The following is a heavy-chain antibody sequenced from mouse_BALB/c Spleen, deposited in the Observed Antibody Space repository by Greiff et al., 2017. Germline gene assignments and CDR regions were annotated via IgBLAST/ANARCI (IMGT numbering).Heavy chain of an antibody. Sequence: EVQLQQSGPELVKPGASVKMSCKASGYTFTSYVMHWVKQKPGQGLEWIGYINPYNDGTKYNEKFKGKATLTSDKSSSTAYMELSSLTSEDSAVYYCAREGGYGGTFYAMDDWGQGTSVTVSS. J-gene: IGHJ4*01. V-gene: IGHV1-14*01. CDR3: AREGGYGGTFYAMDD. CDR2: INPYNDGT. CDR1: GYTFTSYV. D-gene: IGHD1-1*02.